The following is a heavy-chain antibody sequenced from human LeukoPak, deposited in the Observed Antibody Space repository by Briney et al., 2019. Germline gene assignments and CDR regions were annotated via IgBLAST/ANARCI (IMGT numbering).Heavy chain of an antibody. Sequence: GGSLRLSCAASGFTFSSYCMSWLRQAPEKGLEWVANIKQDGSEKYYVDSVKGRFTISRDNAKNSLYLQMNSLRAEDTAVYYCASLAVLRFLEWLPLDYWGQGTLVTVSS. J-gene: IGHJ4*02. D-gene: IGHD3-3*01. CDR2: IKQDGSEK. V-gene: IGHV3-7*01. CDR3: ASLAVLRFLEWLPLDY. CDR1: GFTFSSYC.